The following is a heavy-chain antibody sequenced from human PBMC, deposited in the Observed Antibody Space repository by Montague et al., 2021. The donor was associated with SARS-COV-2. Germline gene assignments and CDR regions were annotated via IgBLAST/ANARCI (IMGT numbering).Heavy chain of an antibody. CDR2: IYHSGST. D-gene: IGHD3-22*01. V-gene: IGHV4-4*02. Sequence: SETLSLTCAVSGGSISSSNWWSWVRQPPGKELEWIGEIYHSGSTNYKPSLKSRVTISVDKSKNQFSLKLTSVTAADTAVYYCAREPYYYDSSGYPYYYYYALAFWGQGTTVTVSS. CDR3: AREPYYYDSSGYPYYYYYALAF. J-gene: IGHJ6*02. CDR1: GGSISSSNW.